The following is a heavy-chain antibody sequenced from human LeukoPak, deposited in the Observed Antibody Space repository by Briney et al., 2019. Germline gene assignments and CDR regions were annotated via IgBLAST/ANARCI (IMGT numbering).Heavy chain of an antibody. Sequence: ASVKVSCKASGGTFSKYTISWVRQRPGQGLEWMGIINPSGGSTSYAQKFQGRVTMTRDTSTSTVYMELSSLRSEDTAVYYCARGGSLTHLTYYYDSSAYSPGDYWGQGTLVTVSS. V-gene: IGHV1-46*01. D-gene: IGHD3-22*01. CDR1: GGTFSKYT. J-gene: IGHJ4*02. CDR3: ARGGSLTHLTYYYDSSAYSPGDY. CDR2: INPSGGST.